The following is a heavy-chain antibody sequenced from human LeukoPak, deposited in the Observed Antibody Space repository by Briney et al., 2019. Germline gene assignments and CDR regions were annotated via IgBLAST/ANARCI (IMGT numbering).Heavy chain of an antibody. V-gene: IGHV1-2*02. CDR1: GHTFTGYY. CDR2: INPNSGGT. Sequence: AASVKVSCKASGHTFTGYYMHWVRQAPGQGLEWMGWINPNSGGTNYAQKFQGRVTMTRDTSISTAYMELSRLRSDDTAVYYCARDGSATTIHNWFDPWGQGTLVTVSS. J-gene: IGHJ5*02. CDR3: ARDGSATTIHNWFDP. D-gene: IGHD3-10*01.